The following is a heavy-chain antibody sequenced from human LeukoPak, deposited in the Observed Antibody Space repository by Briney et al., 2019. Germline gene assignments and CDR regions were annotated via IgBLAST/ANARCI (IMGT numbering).Heavy chain of an antibody. CDR1: GCTFSSYA. CDR3: ARRLTGGGYYYYYMDV. J-gene: IGHJ6*03. Sequence: ASVKVSCKASGCTFSSYAIRWVGQAPGQGLAWMGGIIPIFGTANYAQTFQGRVTITADESTSTVYMELSSLRSEDTGVYYCARRLTGGGYYYYYMDVWGKGATVTVSS. D-gene: IGHD3-16*01. V-gene: IGHV1-69*13. CDR2: IIPIFGTA.